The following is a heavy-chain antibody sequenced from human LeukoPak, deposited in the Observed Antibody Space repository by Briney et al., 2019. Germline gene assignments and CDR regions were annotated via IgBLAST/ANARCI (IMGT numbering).Heavy chain of an antibody. CDR1: GFTFSSYD. V-gene: IGHV3-23*01. CDR3: AREGGYNAPFDY. D-gene: IGHD5-24*01. CDR2: ITLSGGNT. J-gene: IGHJ4*02. Sequence: PGGSLRLSCAASGFTFSSYDMCWVRQAPGKGLEWVSSITLSGGNTFYADSVKGRFTISRDNSKNTLYLQMNSLRAEDTAVYYCAREGGYNAPFDYWGQGTLVTVSS.